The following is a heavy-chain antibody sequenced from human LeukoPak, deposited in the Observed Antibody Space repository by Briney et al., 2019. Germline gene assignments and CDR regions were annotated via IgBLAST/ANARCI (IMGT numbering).Heavy chain of an antibody. J-gene: IGHJ4*02. Sequence: PSETLSLTCTVSGGSISSYYWSWIRQPPGKGLEWIGYIYYSGSTNYNPSLKSRVTISVDTPKNQFSLKLSSVTAADTAVYYCASAYCGGDCYVDYWGQGTLVTVSS. CDR2: IYYSGST. CDR3: ASAYCGGDCYVDY. V-gene: IGHV4-59*01. CDR1: GGSISSYY. D-gene: IGHD2-21*02.